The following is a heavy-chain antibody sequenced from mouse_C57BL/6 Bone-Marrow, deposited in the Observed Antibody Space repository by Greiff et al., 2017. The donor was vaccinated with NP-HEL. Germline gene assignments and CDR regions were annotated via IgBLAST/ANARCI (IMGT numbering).Heavy chain of an antibody. Sequence: VQLQQSGAELARPGASVKLSCKASGYTFTSYGISWVKQRTGQGLEWIGEIHPRSGNTYYNEKFKGKATLTADKSSSTAYMELRSLTSEDSAVYFCARWAYYDYDGDFDYWGQGTTLTVSS. CDR3: ARWAYYDYDGDFDY. J-gene: IGHJ2*01. V-gene: IGHV1-81*01. CDR1: GYTFTSYG. CDR2: IHPRSGNT. D-gene: IGHD2-4*01.